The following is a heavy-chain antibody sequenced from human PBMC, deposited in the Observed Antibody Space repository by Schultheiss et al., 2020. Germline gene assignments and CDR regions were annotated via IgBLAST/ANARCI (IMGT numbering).Heavy chain of an antibody. CDR3: ARLDYYDSSGLAAFYFDY. Sequence: SETLSLTCTVSGGSISSYYWSWIRQPPGKGLEWIGYIYYSGSTNYNPSLKSRVTISVDTSKNQFSLKLSSVTAADTAAYYCARLDYYDSSGLAAFYFDYWGQGTLVTVSS. V-gene: IGHV4-59*01. J-gene: IGHJ4*02. CDR2: IYYSGST. CDR1: GGSISSYY. D-gene: IGHD3-22*01.